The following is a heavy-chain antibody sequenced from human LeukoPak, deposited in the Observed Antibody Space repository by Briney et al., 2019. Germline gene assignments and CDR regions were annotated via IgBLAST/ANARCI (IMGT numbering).Heavy chain of an antibody. Sequence: GGSLRLSCAASGFTFSSYAMPWVRQAPGKGLGWVAVISYDGSNKYYADSVKGRFTISRDNSKNTLYLQMNSLRPQDTALYFTARELVSWGYYYGMDVWGQGTTVTVSS. CDR3: ARELVSWGYYYGMDV. J-gene: IGHJ6*02. D-gene: IGHD3-10*01. CDR1: GFTFSSYA. CDR2: ISYDGSNK. V-gene: IGHV3-30*04.